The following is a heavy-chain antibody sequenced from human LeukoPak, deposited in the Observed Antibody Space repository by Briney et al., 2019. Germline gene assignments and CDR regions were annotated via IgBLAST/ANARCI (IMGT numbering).Heavy chain of an antibody. CDR2: ISYDGSNK. V-gene: IGHV3-30-3*01. Sequence: PGRSLRLSCAASGFTFSSYAMHWVRQAPGKGLEWVAVISYDGSNKYYADSVKGRFTISRDNTKNSLYLQMNSLRAEDTAVYYCVGGSGWLPDFWGQGVLVTVSS. D-gene: IGHD6-19*01. CDR3: VGGSGWLPDF. CDR1: GFTFSSYA. J-gene: IGHJ4*02.